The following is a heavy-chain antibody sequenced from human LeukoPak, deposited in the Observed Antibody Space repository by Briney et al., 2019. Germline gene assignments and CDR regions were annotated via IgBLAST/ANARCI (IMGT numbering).Heavy chain of an antibody. V-gene: IGHV4-34*01. J-gene: IGHJ6*04. CDR1: GGSFSGYY. CDR3: AGEGGIVVVPAAMQPRYYYYGMDV. CDR2: INHSGST. Sequence: SETLSLTCAVYGGSFSGYYWSWIRQPPGKGLEWIGEINHSGSTNYNPSLKSRVTISVDTSKNQFSLKLSSVTAADTAVYYCAGEGGIVVVPAAMQPRYYYYGMDVWGKGTTVTVSS. D-gene: IGHD2-2*01.